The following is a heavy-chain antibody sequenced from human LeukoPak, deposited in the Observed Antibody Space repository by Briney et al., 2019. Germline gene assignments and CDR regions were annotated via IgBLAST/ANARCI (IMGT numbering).Heavy chain of an antibody. D-gene: IGHD6-19*01. J-gene: IGHJ4*02. CDR3: ARVLAVAGTPFDY. V-gene: IGHV1-2*02. CDR1: GYTFTGYY. CDR2: INPNSGGT. Sequence: EASVKVSCKASGYTFTGYYMHWVRQAPGQGLECMGWINPNSGGTNYAQKFQGRVTMTRDTSISTAYMELSRLRSDDTAVYYCARVLAVAGTPFDYWGQGTLVTVSS.